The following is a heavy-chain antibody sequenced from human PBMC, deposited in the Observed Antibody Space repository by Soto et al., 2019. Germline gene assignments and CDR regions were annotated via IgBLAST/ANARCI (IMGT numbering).Heavy chain of an antibody. Sequence: GGSLRLSCAASGFTFDDYAMHWVQQAPGKGLEWVSGISWNSGSIGYADSVKGRFTISRDNAKNSLYLQMNSLRAEDTALYYCAKDISSGWPRGYFDYWGQGTLVTVSS. CDR3: AKDISSGWPRGYFDY. J-gene: IGHJ4*02. CDR1: GFTFDDYA. D-gene: IGHD6-19*01. V-gene: IGHV3-9*01. CDR2: ISWNSGSI.